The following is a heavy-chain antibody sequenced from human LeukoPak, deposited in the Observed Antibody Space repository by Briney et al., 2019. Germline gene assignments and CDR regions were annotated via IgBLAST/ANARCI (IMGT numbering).Heavy chain of an antibody. J-gene: IGHJ6*02. D-gene: IGHD4-11*01. CDR1: GFTVSSNY. V-gene: IGHV3-53*01. CDR2: IYSGGST. Sequence: GGSLRLSCAASGFTVSSNYMSWVRQAPGKGLEWVSVIYSGGSTYYADSVKGRFTISRDNAKNSLYLQMNSLRAEDTAVYYCARTHSNRYYYGMDVWGQGTTVTVSS. CDR3: ARTHSNRYYYGMDV.